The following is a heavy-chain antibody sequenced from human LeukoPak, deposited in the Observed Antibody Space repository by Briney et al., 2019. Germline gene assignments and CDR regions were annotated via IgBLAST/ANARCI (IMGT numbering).Heavy chain of an antibody. CDR3: ARAVRTHPPADY. J-gene: IGHJ4*02. D-gene: IGHD3-10*01. V-gene: IGHV3-74*01. Sequence: PGGSLRLSCAASGFSFSSYWMHWVRHAPGKGLVWVSCINSDGSSTTYSDSVKGRFTISRDNAKNTLYLQMNSLRAEDTAVYYCARAVRTHPPADYWGQGTLVTVSS. CDR1: GFSFSSYW. CDR2: INSDGSST.